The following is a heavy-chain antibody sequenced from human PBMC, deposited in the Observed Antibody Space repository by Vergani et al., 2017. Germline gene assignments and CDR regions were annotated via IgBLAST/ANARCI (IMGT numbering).Heavy chain of an antibody. J-gene: IGHJ4*02. CDR1: GGSFSGYY. CDR2: INHSGST. CDR3: ASWDSSSVDWDY. V-gene: IGHV4-34*01. Sequence: QVQLQQWGAGLLKPSETLSLTCAVYGGSFSGYYWSWSRQPPGKGLEWMGEINHSGSTNYTPSLKSLVPISVDTSKNQFSLKLSSVTAADTAVYYCASWDSSSVDWDYWGQGTLVTVSS. D-gene: IGHD6-13*01.